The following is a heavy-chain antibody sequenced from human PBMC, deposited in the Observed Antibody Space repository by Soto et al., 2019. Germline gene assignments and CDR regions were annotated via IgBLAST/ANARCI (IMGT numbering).Heavy chain of an antibody. CDR3: ARGRWLRYSFDY. CDR2: INHSGST. D-gene: IGHD5-12*01. J-gene: IGHJ4*02. CDR1: GGSFRGYY. V-gene: IGHV4-34*01. Sequence: SETLSLTCAVYGGSFRGYYWSWIRHPPGKGLEWIGEINHSGSTNYNPSLKSRVTISVDTSKNQFSLKLSSVTAADTAVYYCARGRWLRYSFDYWGQGTLVTVSS.